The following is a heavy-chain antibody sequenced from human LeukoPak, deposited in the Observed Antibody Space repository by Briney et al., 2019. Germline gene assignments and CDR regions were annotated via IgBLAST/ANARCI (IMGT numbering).Heavy chain of an antibody. V-gene: IGHV4-59*12. Sequence: SETLSLTCTVSGGSLTYYYWSWIRQPPGKGLECIGYVYYSGGTNYNPSLKSRVTISVDTSKNQFSLKLSSVTAADTAVYYCATTGFGEETLGYCSGGSCYYFDYWGQGTLVTVSS. D-gene: IGHD2-15*01. CDR1: GGSLTYYY. J-gene: IGHJ4*02. CDR3: ATTGFGEETLGYCSGGSCYYFDY. CDR2: VYYSGGT.